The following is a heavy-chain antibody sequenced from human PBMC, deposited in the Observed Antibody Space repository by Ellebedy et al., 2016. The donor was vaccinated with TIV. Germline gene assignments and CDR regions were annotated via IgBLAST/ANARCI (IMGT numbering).Heavy chain of an antibody. CDR3: TTGWGAEQKLTTSLNWFNP. Sequence: GESLKISXAASGFTFSNAWMSWVRQAPGKGLEWVGRIKSKTDGGTTDYAAPVKGRFTISRDDSKNTLYLQMNSLKTEDTAVYYCTTGWGAEQKLTTSLNWFNPWGQGTLVTVSS. D-gene: IGHD1-14*01. V-gene: IGHV3-15*01. J-gene: IGHJ5*02. CDR1: GFTFSNAW. CDR2: IKSKTDGGTT.